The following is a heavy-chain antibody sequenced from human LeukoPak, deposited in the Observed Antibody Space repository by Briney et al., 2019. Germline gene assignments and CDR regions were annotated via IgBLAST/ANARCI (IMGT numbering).Heavy chain of an antibody. CDR3: AGQTGPTFDI. D-gene: IGHD3-9*01. V-gene: IGHV4-39*07. J-gene: IGHJ3*02. CDR2: IHYSGST. Sequence: PSETLSLTCTVSGGSISSSSYYWGWIRQPPGKGLEWIGSIHYSGSTYYNPSLKSRVTISVDTSKKQFSLTLTSVTAADTSVYYCAGQTGPTFDIWGQGTMVTVSS. CDR1: GGSISSSSYY.